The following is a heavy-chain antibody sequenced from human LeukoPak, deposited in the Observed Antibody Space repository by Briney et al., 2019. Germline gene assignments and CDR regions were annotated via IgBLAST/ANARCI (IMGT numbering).Heavy chain of an antibody. V-gene: IGHV1-18*01. J-gene: IGHJ4*01. D-gene: IGHD3-22*01. Sequence: ASVKVSCKASGYTFTSYGISWVRQAPGQGLEWMGWISAYNGNTNYAQKLQGRVTMTTDTSTSTAYMELRSLRSDDTAVYYCARDPSDSSGYYYVGVDYWGHGTLVTVSS. CDR3: ARDPSDSSGYYYVGVDY. CDR1: GYTFTSYG. CDR2: ISAYNGNT.